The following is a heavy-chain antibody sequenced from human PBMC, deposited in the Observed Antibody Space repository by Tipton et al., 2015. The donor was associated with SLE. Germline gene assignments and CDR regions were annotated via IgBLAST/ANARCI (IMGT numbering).Heavy chain of an antibody. CDR2: IYSGGST. J-gene: IGHJ4*02. Sequence: SLRLSCAASGFTFDDYAMHWVRQAPGKGLEWVSVIYSGGSTYYADSVKGRFTISRDNSKNTLYLQMNSLRAEDTAVYYCARDRTSDTAMAPNFDYWGQGTLVTVSS. CDR3: ARDRTSDTAMAPNFDY. V-gene: IGHV3-66*02. D-gene: IGHD5-18*01. CDR1: GFTFDDYA.